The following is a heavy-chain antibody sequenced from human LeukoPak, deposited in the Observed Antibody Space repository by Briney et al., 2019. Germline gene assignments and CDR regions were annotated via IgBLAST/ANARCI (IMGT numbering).Heavy chain of an antibody. CDR3: ARGSYYDSSGSFYFDY. V-gene: IGHV4-31*03. CDR1: GGSISSGTYY. CDR2: IYYSGST. Sequence: PSETLSLTCTVSGGSISSGTYYWSWIRQHPGKGLEWIGYIYYSGSTYYNPSLKSRVIISVDTSKNQFSLKLSSVTAADTAVYYCARGSYYDSSGSFYFDYWGQGTLVTVSS. J-gene: IGHJ4*02. D-gene: IGHD3-22*01.